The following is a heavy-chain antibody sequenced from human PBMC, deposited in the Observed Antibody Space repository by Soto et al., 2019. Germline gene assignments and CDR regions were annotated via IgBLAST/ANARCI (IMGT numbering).Heavy chain of an antibody. CDR3: TRDASRDSSARGWFDP. Sequence: GGSLRLCCAASGFTFSSYWMSWVRQAPGKGLEWVSTISSNSAYIYYTDALRGRFTISRDNAKNSLHLQMNSLRAEDTAVYYCTRDASRDSSARGWFDPWGPGTLVTAPQ. D-gene: IGHD6-13*01. J-gene: IGHJ5*02. CDR2: ISSNSAYI. CDR1: GFTFSSYW. V-gene: IGHV3-21*01.